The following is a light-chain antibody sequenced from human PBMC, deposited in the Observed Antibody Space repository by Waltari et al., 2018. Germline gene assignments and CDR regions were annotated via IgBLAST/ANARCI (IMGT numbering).Light chain of an antibody. CDR3: QSYDSSLNIYV. J-gene: IGLJ1*01. CDR2: DDS. V-gene: IGLV1-40*01. CDR1: HSNLGARHD. Sequence: VLTPPPSVSGAARQGVTLSCTGIHSNLGARHDVHWFQQLPGTAPKLLTHDDSNRPSGVPDRFSASKSGTSASLAITGLQADDETDYYCQSYDSSLNIYVFGTGTKVTVL.